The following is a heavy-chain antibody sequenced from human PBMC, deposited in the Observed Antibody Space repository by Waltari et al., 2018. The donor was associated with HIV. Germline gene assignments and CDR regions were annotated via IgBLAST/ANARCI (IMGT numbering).Heavy chain of an antibody. D-gene: IGHD5-12*01. CDR3: ARDEAEMATLTAFDI. J-gene: IGHJ3*02. Sequence: EVQLVESGGGLVKPGGSLRLSCAASRFTFSSYSMNWVRQAPGKGLDCVSSNSSGSVYIYYAASVKGRFTISRDNAKNSLYLQMNSLRAEDTAVYYCARDEAEMATLTAFDIWGQGTMVTVSS. V-gene: IGHV3-21*01. CDR2: NSSGSVYI. CDR1: RFTFSSYS.